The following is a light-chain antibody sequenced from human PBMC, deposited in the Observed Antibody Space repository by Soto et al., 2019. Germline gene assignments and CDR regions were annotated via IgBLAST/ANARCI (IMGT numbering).Light chain of an antibody. CDR3: ISYTSIGTLV. Sequence: QSALTQPASVSGSPGQSITISCTGTTTDVGGYDYVSWFQQYPEKAPKLIISEVTNRPSGISIRFSGSKSGNTASLTISGLQPEDEAGYYCISYTSIGTLVFGAGTKLTVL. CDR1: TTDVGGYDY. J-gene: IGLJ2*01. V-gene: IGLV2-14*01. CDR2: EVT.